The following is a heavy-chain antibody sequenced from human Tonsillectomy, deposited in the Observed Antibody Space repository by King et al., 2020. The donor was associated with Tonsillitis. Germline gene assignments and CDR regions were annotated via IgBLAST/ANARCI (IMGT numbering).Heavy chain of an antibody. CDR2: VYPGDSDT. CDR1: GYSFNTYW. J-gene: IGHJ6*02. CDR3: ARQNCTNGPCSGLKGMDV. D-gene: IGHD2-8*01. V-gene: IGHV5-51*01. Sequence: QLVQSGAEVKKPGESLKISCQGSGYSFNTYWIAWVRQMPGKGLEWMGIVYPGDSDTRYSPSFKGQVTMSADKSSSTAYLQWGSLQASDTAMYYCARQNCTNGPCSGLKGMDVWGQGTTVTVSS.